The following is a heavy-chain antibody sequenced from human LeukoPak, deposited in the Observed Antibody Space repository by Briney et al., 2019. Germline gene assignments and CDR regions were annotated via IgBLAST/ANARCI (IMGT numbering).Heavy chain of an antibody. D-gene: IGHD3-10*01. V-gene: IGHV3-7*01. CDR1: GFTFSSYW. J-gene: IGHJ4*02. Sequence: PGGSLRLSCAASGFTFSSYWMSWVRQAPGKGPEWVANIKQDGSEKYYVDSVKGRFTISRDNAKNSLYLQMDSLRAEDTAVYYCARSEYYGSGSYYTYPDYWGQGTLVTVSS. CDR3: ARSEYYGSGSYYTYPDY. CDR2: IKQDGSEK.